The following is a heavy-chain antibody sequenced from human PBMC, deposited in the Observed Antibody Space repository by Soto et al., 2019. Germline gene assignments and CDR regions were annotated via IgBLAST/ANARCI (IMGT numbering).Heavy chain of an antibody. CDR2: ISYDGSNK. CDR3: AEDGDYDILAGYQKKYGMDV. V-gene: IGHV3-30*18. D-gene: IGHD3-9*01. Sequence: QVQLVESGGGVVQPGRSLRLSCAASGFTFSSYGMHWVRQAPGKGLEWVAVISYDGSNKYYADSVKGRFTISRDNSKNTLDLPMDSLRAEDTAVYYCAEDGDYDILAGYQKKYGMDVWGQGTTVTVSS. CDR1: GFTFSSYG. J-gene: IGHJ6*02.